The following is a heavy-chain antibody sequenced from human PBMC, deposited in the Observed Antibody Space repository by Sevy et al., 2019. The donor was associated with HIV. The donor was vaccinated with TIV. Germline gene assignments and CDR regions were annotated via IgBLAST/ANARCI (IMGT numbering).Heavy chain of an antibody. J-gene: IGHJ3*02. D-gene: IGHD3-22*01. CDR2: ISGSDDRT. V-gene: IGHV3-23*01. Sequence: GGSLRLSCAASGFTFSSYTMNWVRQAPGKGLEWVSGISGSDDRTYYADSVKGRFTISRGNSKNTLSLQMNSLRADDTAVYYCAKGVTMIVVVDAFDIWGHGTMVTVSS. CDR3: AKGVTMIVVVDAFDI. CDR1: GFTFSSYT.